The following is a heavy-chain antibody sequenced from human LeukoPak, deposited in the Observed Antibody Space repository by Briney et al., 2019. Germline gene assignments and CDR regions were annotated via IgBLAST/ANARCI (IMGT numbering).Heavy chain of an antibody. Sequence: PGGSLRLSCAASGFTFSSYWMSWVRQAPGKGLEWVANIKQDGSEKDYVDFVKGRFTISRDNAKNSLYLQMNSLRTEDTAVYYCAREGPDAFDIWGQGTMVTVSS. J-gene: IGHJ3*02. CDR1: GFTFSSYW. CDR2: IKQDGSEK. CDR3: AREGPDAFDI. V-gene: IGHV3-7*01.